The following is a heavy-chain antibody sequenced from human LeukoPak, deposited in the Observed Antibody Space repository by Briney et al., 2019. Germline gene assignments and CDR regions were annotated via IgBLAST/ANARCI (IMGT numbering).Heavy chain of an antibody. Sequence: SVKVSCKASGGTFSSYAISWVRQAPGQGLEWMGRITPILGIANYAQKFQGRVTITADKSTSTAYMGLSSLRSEDTAVYYCARVSVGSFDYWGQGTLVTVSS. CDR3: ARVSVGSFDY. D-gene: IGHD1-26*01. CDR1: GGTFSSYA. CDR2: ITPILGIA. J-gene: IGHJ4*02. V-gene: IGHV1-69*04.